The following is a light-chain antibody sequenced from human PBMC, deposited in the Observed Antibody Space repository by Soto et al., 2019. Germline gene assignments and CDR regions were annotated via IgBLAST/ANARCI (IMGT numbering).Light chain of an antibody. CDR1: SGHSSYA. J-gene: IGLJ2*01. CDR2: LNIDGSH. CDR3: QTWDTGIRVV. V-gene: IGLV4-69*01. Sequence: QSVLTQSPSASASLGASVKLTCTLSSGHSSYAIAWHQQQPEKGPRYLMKLNIDGSHSKGDGIPDRFSGSSSGAERYLTISSLRSEDEADYYCQTWDTGIRVVFGGGTKVTV.